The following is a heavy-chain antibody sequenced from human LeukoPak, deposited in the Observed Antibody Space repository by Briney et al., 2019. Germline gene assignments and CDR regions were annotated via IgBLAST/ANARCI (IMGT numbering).Heavy chain of an antibody. CDR3: ARGGQLRRAFDY. CDR1: GGSFSGYY. V-gene: IGHV4-34*01. D-gene: IGHD2/OR15-2a*01. CDR2: INHSGST. Sequence: SETLSLTCAVYGGSFSGYYWSWIRQPPGKGLEWIGEINHSGSTYYNPSLKSRVTISVDRSKNQFSLKLSSVTAADTAVYYCARGGQLRRAFDYWGQGTLVTVSS. J-gene: IGHJ4*02.